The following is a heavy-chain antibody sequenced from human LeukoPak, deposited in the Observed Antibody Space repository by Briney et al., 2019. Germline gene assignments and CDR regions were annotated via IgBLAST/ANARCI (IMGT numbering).Heavy chain of an antibody. D-gene: IGHD5-12*01. Sequence: SETLSLTCTVSGGSISSSSYYWGWIRQPPGKGLEWIGSIYYSGSTYYNPSLKSRVTISVNTSKNQFSLKLSSVTAADTAVYYCARGYGGYGIFDYWGQGTLATVSS. CDR2: IYYSGST. CDR1: GGSISSSSYY. CDR3: ARGYGGYGIFDY. V-gene: IGHV4-39*07. J-gene: IGHJ4*02.